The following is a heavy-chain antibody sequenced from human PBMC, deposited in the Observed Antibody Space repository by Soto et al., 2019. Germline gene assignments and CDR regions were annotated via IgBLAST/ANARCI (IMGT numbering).Heavy chain of an antibody. V-gene: IGHV4-39*01. D-gene: IGHD2-2*01. CDR1: GGSISSGGYY. CDR2: IYYSGTT. Sequence: SETLSLTCTVSGGSISSGGYYWGWIRQHPGKGLEWSGYIYYSGTTYYNPSLNSRVTLSVDTSKNQFSLKVTSVTAADTAVYYCARLHGYCISSSCHGHYAMDVWGQGTTVTVS. CDR3: ARLHGYCISSSCHGHYAMDV. J-gene: IGHJ6*02.